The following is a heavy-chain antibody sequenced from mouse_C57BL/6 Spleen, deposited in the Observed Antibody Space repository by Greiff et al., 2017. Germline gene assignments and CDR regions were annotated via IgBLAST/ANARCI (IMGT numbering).Heavy chain of an antibody. CDR2: IYPSDGST. Sequence: VQLQQSGPELVKPGASVKLSCKASGYTFTSYEINWVKQRPGQGLEWIGWIYPSDGSTKYKEKFKGKATLTVDTSSSTAYMELHSLASEDSAVYFCARDWDVDDWGQGTTLTVAS. V-gene: IGHV1-85*01. D-gene: IGHD4-1*01. CDR1: GYTFTSYE. J-gene: IGHJ2*01. CDR3: ARDWDVDD.